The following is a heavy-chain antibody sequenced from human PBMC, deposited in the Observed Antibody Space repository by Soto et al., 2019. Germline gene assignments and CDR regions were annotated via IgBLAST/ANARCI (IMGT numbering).Heavy chain of an antibody. V-gene: IGHV1-69*02. D-gene: IGHD3-10*01. Sequence: QVHLVQSGAAVKKPGSSVKVSCKASGDTFSFYSINWVRQAPGLGLEWMGRINPILRMSNYAQRFQGRVTMTADKSTSTAYMELSSLRSEDTAMYYCASSYGSGYRAFDYWGQGALVTVSS. CDR2: INPILRMS. CDR3: ASSYGSGYRAFDY. J-gene: IGHJ4*02. CDR1: GDTFSFYS.